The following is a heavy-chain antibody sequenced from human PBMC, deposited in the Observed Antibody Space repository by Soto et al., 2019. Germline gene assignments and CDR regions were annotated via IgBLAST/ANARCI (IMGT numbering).Heavy chain of an antibody. CDR2: INPNGGGT. V-gene: IGHV1-46*01. Sequence: QLQLVQSGAEVKKPGASVKVSCKASGYVFTNYFMHLVRQAPGQGLEWMGIINPNGGGTSYAQKFEGRVTMTRDSATSTVYMDLSSLRSEDTALYFCAREVCSNSWSYYYGMDVWGQGTEVTVSS. CDR1: GYVFTNYF. J-gene: IGHJ6*02. CDR3: AREVCSNSWSYYYGMDV. D-gene: IGHD6-13*01.